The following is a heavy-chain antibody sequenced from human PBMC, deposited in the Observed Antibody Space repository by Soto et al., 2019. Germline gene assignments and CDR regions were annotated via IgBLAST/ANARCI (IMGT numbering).Heavy chain of an antibody. D-gene: IGHD6-19*01. V-gene: IGHV4-39*01. J-gene: IGHJ5*02. CDR3: ARHYSSGSRNWFDP. Sequence: SETVCLTCSVSGGSVNSSSHFWCWVRQPPAKGLEWTGSIYYSGSTYYNPSLRSRVTISVDTSKNQFSLKLSSVTAADTAVFYCARHYSSGSRNWFDPWGQGTLLTVSS. CDR2: IYYSGST. CDR1: GGSVNSSSHF.